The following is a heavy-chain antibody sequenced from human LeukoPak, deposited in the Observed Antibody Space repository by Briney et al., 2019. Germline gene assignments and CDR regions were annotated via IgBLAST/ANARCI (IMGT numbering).Heavy chain of an antibody. CDR1: GFTFSSYS. D-gene: IGHD6-19*01. Sequence: GGSLRLSCAASGFTFSSYSMNWVRQAPGKGLEGVSIIYSRGSIYYADSVKGRFTISRDTSNNSLYLQMNSLTADDTAVYYCARGVRGWYDGAYDVWGQGTMVAVSS. J-gene: IGHJ3*01. CDR2: IYSRGSI. CDR3: ARGVRGWYDGAYDV. V-gene: IGHV3-66*01.